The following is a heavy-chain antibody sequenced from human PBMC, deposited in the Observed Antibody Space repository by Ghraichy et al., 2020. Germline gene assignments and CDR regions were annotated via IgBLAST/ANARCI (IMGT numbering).Heavy chain of an antibody. D-gene: IGHD3-22*01. V-gene: IGHV1-8*01. CDR1: GYTFTSYD. Sequence: ASVKVSCKASGYTFTSYDINWVRQATGQGLEWMGWMNPNSGNTGYAQKFQGRVTMTRNTSISTAYMELSSLRSEDTAVYYCARGGGGYLVVITTDYFDYWGQGTLVTVSS. CDR3: ARGGGGYLVVITTDYFDY. CDR2: MNPNSGNT. J-gene: IGHJ4*02.